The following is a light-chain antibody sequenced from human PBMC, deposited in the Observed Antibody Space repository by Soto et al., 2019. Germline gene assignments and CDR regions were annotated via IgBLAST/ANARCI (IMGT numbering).Light chain of an antibody. J-gene: IGLJ3*02. Sequence: QSVLTQPPSVSGAPGQRVTISCTGSSSNIGAGYDVHWYQQLPGTAPKLLIYGNSNRPSGVPDRFSGSKSGTSASLAITGLQAEDEADYYCQSYDSSLSDLFVGGTKLTVL. V-gene: IGLV1-40*01. CDR3: QSYDSSLSDL. CDR1: SSNIGAGYD. CDR2: GNS.